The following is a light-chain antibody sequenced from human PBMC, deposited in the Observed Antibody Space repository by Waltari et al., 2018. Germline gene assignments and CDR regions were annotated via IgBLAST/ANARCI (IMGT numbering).Light chain of an antibody. CDR2: GAS. CDR1: QSVSSSY. CDR3: QQYGSSPWT. J-gene: IGKJ1*01. V-gene: IGKV3-20*01. Sequence: IVCTHPAATLSLSPGEGTTLSCRANQSVSSSYLAWYQQQPGQAPRFLIHGASNSATGIPDRFSGSGSGTDFTLTISRLEPEYFAVYYCQQYGSSPWTFGQGTKVEIK.